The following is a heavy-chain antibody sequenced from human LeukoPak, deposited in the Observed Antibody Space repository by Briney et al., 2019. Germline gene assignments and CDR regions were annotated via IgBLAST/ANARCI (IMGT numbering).Heavy chain of an antibody. V-gene: IGHV1-58*01. CDR1: GFTFTSSA. CDR2: LVVGSGNT. D-gene: IGHD3-3*01. J-gene: IGHJ6*02. Sequence: SVKVSCKASGFTFTSSAVQWVRQARGQRLEWIGWLVVGSGNTNYAQKFQERVTITRDMSTSTAYMELSSLRSEDTAVYYCAALRKRYYDFWSGYYTYGMDVWGQGTTVTVSS. CDR3: AALRKRYYDFWSGYYTYGMDV.